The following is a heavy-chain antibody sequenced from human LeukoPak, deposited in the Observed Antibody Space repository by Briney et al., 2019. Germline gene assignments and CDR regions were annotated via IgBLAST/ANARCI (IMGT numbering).Heavy chain of an antibody. Sequence: GGSLRLSCAASGFTFSSYAMSWVRQAPGKGLEWVSGISGSGGTTHYADPVKGRFTISRDNSKNTLYLQMNSLRAEDTALYYCAKYSSGWFAPNGYDAFDIWGQGTMVTVSS. V-gene: IGHV3-23*01. CDR2: ISGSGGTT. CDR1: GFTFSSYA. CDR3: AKYSSGWFAPNGYDAFDI. D-gene: IGHD6-19*01. J-gene: IGHJ3*02.